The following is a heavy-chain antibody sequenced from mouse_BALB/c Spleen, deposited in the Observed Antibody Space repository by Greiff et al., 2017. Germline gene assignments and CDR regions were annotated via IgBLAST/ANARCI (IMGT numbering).Heavy chain of an antibody. Sequence: VQLQQSGAELVRSGASVKLSCTASGFNIKDYYMHWVKQRPEQGLEWIGWIDPENGDTEYAPKFQGKATMTADTSSNTAYLQLSSLTSEDTAVYYCNEDFQFLGYFDVWGAGTTVTVSS. CDR2: IDPENGDT. CDR3: NEDFQFLGYFDV. V-gene: IGHV14-4*02. J-gene: IGHJ1*01. CDR1: GFNIKDYY.